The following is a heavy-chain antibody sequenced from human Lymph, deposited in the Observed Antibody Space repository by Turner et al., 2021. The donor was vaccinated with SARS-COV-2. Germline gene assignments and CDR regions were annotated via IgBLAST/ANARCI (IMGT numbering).Heavy chain of an antibody. J-gene: IGHJ4*02. CDR1: GFTFSSYG. Sequence: QVQLVESGGGVVQPGRSLRLYCAASGFTFSSYGMHWVRQAPGKGLEGVAVISYDGSNKYYADSVKGRFTISRDNSKNTLYLQMNSLRAEDTAVYYCAKDGGGYFDYWGQGTLVTVSS. CDR2: ISYDGSNK. V-gene: IGHV3-30*18. CDR3: AKDGGGYFDY. D-gene: IGHD3-10*01.